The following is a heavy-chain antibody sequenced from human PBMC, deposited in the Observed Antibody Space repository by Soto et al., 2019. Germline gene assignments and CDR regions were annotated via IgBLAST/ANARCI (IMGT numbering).Heavy chain of an antibody. J-gene: IGHJ5*02. Sequence: GASVKVSCKVSGYTLTELSMHWVRQAPGKGLEWMGGFDPEDGETIYAQKFQGRVTMTEDTSTDTAYMELSSLRSEDTAVYYCARSYDFWSGYSDNWFDPWGQGTLVTVSS. D-gene: IGHD3-3*01. CDR2: FDPEDGET. V-gene: IGHV1-24*01. CDR1: GYTLTELS. CDR3: ARSYDFWSGYSDNWFDP.